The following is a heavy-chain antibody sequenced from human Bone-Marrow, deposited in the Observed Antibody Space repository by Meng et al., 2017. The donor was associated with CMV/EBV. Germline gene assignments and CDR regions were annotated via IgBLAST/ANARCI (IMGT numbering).Heavy chain of an antibody. J-gene: IGHJ4*02. CDR1: GGSISSYY. D-gene: IGHD3-3*01. CDR2: IYYSGST. V-gene: IGHV4-59*01. CDR3: ARETRWNYVDY. Sequence: SETLSLTCTVSGGSISSYYWSWIRQPPGKGLEWIGYIYYSGSTNYNPSLKSRVTISVDTSKNQFSLKLSSVTAADTAVHYCARETRWNYVDYCGQGTLVTVSS.